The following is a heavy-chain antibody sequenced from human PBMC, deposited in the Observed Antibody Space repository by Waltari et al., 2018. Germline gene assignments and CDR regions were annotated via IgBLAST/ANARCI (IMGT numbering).Heavy chain of an antibody. CDR1: GYTFTGYY. D-gene: IGHD2-2*01. V-gene: IGHV1-2*02. J-gene: IGHJ5*02. Sequence: QVQLVQSGAEVKKPGASVKVSCKASGYTFTGYYMHWVRQAPGQGLEWMGWINPNSGGTNYAQKFQGRVTMTRDTSISTAYMELSRLRSDDTAVYYCARAQYQLPSIAWFDPWGQGTLVTVSS. CDR2: INPNSGGT. CDR3: ARAQYQLPSIAWFDP.